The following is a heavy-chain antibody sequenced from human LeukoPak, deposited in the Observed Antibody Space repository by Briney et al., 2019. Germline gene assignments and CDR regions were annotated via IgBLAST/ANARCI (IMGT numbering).Heavy chain of an antibody. CDR3: ATGIAAAGPFDY. CDR1: GGTFSSYA. D-gene: IGHD6-13*01. Sequence: GASVKVSCKASGGTFSSYAIHWVRQAPGQGLEWMGGIIRIFSTTNYAQKFQGRVTISADESTSTAYMELSSLRSEDTAVYYCATGIAAAGPFDYWGQGTLVTVSS. CDR2: IIRIFSTT. J-gene: IGHJ4*02. V-gene: IGHV1-69*13.